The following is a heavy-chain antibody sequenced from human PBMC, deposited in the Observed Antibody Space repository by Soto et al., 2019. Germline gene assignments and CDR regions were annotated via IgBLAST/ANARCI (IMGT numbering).Heavy chain of an antibody. CDR3: AREGDITAAFDY. CDR1: GLIFSNYA. V-gene: IGHV3-23*01. D-gene: IGHD6-13*01. Sequence: EVQVLESGGVLVQPGGSLRLSCVAPGLIFSNYAMSWVRQAPGKGLEWVSGISGSGGSPHYADSAKGRFTISRDNSKNTLFLQMNTLRAEDTAVYYCAREGDITAAFDYWGRGTLVTVSS. J-gene: IGHJ4*02. CDR2: ISGSGGSP.